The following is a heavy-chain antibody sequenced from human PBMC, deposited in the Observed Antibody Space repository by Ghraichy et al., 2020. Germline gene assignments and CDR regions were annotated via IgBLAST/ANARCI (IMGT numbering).Heavy chain of an antibody. CDR1: GGSISSNTYY. J-gene: IGHJ1*01. CDR2: IYYSGNT. D-gene: IGHD6-6*01. CDR3: ATEYNTPSGVYLVH. Sequence: SETLSLTCAVSGGSISSNTYYWGWIRQPPGKGLEWIGSIYYSGNTYYNPSLKSRVTISVDTSKNQFSLMLTSVTAADTAVYYCATEYNTPSGVYLVHWGQGTLATVSS. V-gene: IGHV4-39*01.